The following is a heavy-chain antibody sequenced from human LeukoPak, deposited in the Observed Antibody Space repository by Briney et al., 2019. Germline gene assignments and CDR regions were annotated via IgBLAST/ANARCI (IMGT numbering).Heavy chain of an antibody. CDR2: IYTSGTT. CDR1: GGSISNYY. CDR3: ARQYSSSSFFDY. D-gene: IGHD6-6*01. J-gene: IGHJ4*02. V-gene: IGHV4-4*09. Sequence: AETLSLTCTVSGGSISNYYWSWIRQPPGKGLEWIGYIYTSGTTNYNPSLKSRGTIRADTSKNQFSLRLSSVTAADTAVYYCARQYSSSSFFDYWGQGTLVTVSS.